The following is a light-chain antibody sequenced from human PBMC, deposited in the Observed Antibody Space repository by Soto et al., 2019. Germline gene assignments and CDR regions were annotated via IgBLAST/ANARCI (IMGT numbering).Light chain of an antibody. J-gene: IGKJ2*01. CDR3: PQYGSSPYT. CDR2: GAS. Sequence: EIVLTQSPGTLSFSPGERATLSCRASQSVSSCYLSWYQQKPCQAPRLLIYGASTRTTGIPDGFSGSGAGTDFTLTINRLEPEDFAVYYCPQYGSSPYTFGQGTKLEIK. CDR1: QSVSSCY. V-gene: IGKV3-20*01.